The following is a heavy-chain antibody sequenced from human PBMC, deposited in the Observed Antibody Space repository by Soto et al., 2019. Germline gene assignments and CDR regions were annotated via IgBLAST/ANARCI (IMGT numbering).Heavy chain of an antibody. CDR3: ARLLYCSSTSCYLRWFDP. CDR1: GGSISSSSYC. V-gene: IGHV4-39*01. J-gene: IGHJ5*02. CDR2: IYYSGST. D-gene: IGHD2-2*01. Sequence: SETLSLTCTVSGGSISSSSYCWGWIRQPPGKGLEWIGSIYYSGSTYYNPSLKSRVTISVDTSKNQFSLKLSSVTAADTAVYYCARLLYCSSTSCYLRWFDPWGQGTLVTVSS.